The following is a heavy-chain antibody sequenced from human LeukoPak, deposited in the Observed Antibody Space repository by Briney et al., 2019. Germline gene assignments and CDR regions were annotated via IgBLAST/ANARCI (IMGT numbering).Heavy chain of an antibody. Sequence: SETLSLTCTVSGGSISSYYWSWIRQPPGKGLEWIGYIYYSGSTNYNPSLKSRVTISVDTSKNQFSLKLSSVTAADTAVYYCARALIGFYFDYWGQGTLVTVSS. CDR1: GGSISSYY. J-gene: IGHJ4*02. CDR3: ARALIGFYFDY. V-gene: IGHV4-59*01. D-gene: IGHD3-22*01. CDR2: IYYSGST.